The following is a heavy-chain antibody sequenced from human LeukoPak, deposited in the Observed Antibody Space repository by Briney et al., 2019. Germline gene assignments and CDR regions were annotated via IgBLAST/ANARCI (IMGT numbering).Heavy chain of an antibody. D-gene: IGHD6-13*01. CDR2: IYYNGSP. Sequence: SETLSLTCTVSGASIISYYWSWTRQPPGKGLEWIGYIYYNGSPNYNPSLKSRVTMSLDTSENQFSLKLTSVTAADTAVYYCARCRGYSSSWARTFDIWGQGTMVTVSS. CDR1: GASIISYY. J-gene: IGHJ3*02. CDR3: ARCRGYSSSWARTFDI. V-gene: IGHV4-59*01.